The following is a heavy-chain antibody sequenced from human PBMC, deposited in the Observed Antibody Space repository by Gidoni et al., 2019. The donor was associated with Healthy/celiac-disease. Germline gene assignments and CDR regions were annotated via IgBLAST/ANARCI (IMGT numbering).Heavy chain of an antibody. CDR2: IYYSGST. CDR1: GGSISSSSYY. Sequence: QLQLLVSGPGLVQPSETLSLTCTVSGGSISSSSYYWGWIRQPPGKGLEWIGSIYYSGSTYYNPSRKSRVTISVDTSKNQFSLKLSSVTAADTAVYDCARLEYDILTGYPNFDYWGQGTLVTVSS. J-gene: IGHJ4*02. V-gene: IGHV4-39*01. D-gene: IGHD3-9*01. CDR3: ARLEYDILTGYPNFDY.